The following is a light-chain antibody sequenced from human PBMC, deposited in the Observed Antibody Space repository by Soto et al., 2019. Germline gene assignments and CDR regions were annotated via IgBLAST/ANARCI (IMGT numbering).Light chain of an antibody. J-gene: IGKJ1*01. CDR3: QQHSSFPVP. CDR1: QSLSSW. V-gene: IGKV1-5*01. CDR2: DAS. Sequence: DIQMTQSPSTLSASVGDRVTITCRASQSLSSWLAWFQQKPGKALKLLIFDASTLESGVPSRFSSSGAGVEFTLTISSVQPDEFATYHCQQHSSFPVPFGQGTKVEIK.